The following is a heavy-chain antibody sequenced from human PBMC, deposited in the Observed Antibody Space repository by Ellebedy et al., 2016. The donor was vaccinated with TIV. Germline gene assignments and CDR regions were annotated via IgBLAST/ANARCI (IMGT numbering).Heavy chain of an antibody. Sequence: PGGSLRLSCTASGFTFSAFGIHWVRQAPGKGLEWVAHLWYDGSDKYYAHSVKGRFTISRDNSKSTLYLQMSSLRGEDTAVYYCARRWIPYGLDVWGHGTTVTVSS. CDR3: ARRWIPYGLDV. D-gene: IGHD5-12*01. CDR1: GFTFSAFG. CDR2: LWYDGSDK. V-gene: IGHV3-33*01. J-gene: IGHJ6*02.